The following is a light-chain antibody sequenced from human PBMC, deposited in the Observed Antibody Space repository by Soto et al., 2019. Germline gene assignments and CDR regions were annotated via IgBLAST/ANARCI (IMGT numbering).Light chain of an antibody. CDR1: QSVSSSY. CDR2: GAS. J-gene: IGKJ1*01. Sequence: EIALTQSPGTLSLSPGERATLSCRASQSVSSSYLAWYQQKPGQAPRLLIYGASSRATGISDRFSGSGSGTDFTLTISRLEPEDFAVYYCQQYDSPPQTFGQGTKVEIK. CDR3: QQYDSPPQT. V-gene: IGKV3-20*01.